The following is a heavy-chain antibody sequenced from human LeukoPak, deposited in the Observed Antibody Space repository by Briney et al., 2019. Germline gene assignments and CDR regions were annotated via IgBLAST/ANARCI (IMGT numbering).Heavy chain of an antibody. D-gene: IGHD6-6*01. CDR3: AREYSTSSEGDYFDY. CDR2: IYHSGST. CDR1: GASITTYY. Sequence: SETLSLTCTVSGASITTYYWTWIRQPPGKGLERIGYIYHSGSTNYNPSLKSRVTISLDTSRNQFSLRLSSVTAADTAVYFCAREYSTSSEGDYFDYWGQGSLVTVPS. V-gene: IGHV4-59*01. J-gene: IGHJ4*02.